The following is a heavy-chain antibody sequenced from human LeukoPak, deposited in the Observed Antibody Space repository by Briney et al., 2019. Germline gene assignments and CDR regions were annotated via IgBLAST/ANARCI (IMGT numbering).Heavy chain of an antibody. CDR3: ARQVDS. Sequence: SETLSLTCTVSRGSISSGQYYWSWIRLPAGRGLEWIGRISTSGSTHYNPALRSRVSISVDTSKNQVSLKLTSVTAAGTAVSYCARQVDSWGQGTLVTVSS. V-gene: IGHV4-61*02. CDR2: ISTSGST. CDR1: RGSISSGQYY. J-gene: IGHJ5*01.